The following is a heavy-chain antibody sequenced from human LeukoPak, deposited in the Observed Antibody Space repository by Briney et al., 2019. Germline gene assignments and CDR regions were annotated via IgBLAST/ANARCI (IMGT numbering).Heavy chain of an antibody. CDR3: AREHDSPMVRGPYMDV. CDR2: ISAYNGNT. J-gene: IGHJ6*03. V-gene: IGHV1-18*01. Sequence: ASVKVSCKASGYTFTSYGISWVRQAPGQGLEWMGWISAYNGNTNYAQKLQGRVTMTTDTSTSTAYMELRSLRSDDTAVYYCAREHDSPMVRGPYMDVWGKGTTVTISS. CDR1: GYTFTSYG. D-gene: IGHD3-10*01.